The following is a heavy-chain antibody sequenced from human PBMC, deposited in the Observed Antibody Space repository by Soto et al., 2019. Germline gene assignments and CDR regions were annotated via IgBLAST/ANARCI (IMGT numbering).Heavy chain of an antibody. CDR3: ATPYDTGSDP. J-gene: IGHJ5*02. CDR1: GYPFIKYG. CDR2: IKVDSGYT. Sequence: QLQLVQSAAEVKKPGASVRVSCKAYGYPFIKYGISWIRQAPEQGLEWMGWIKVDSGYTNYAQKFQGRVTMTADTSSDPAFMERRSLGLEDTAVYFGATPYDTGSDPWGQGTLFSFSS. D-gene: IGHD3-9*01. V-gene: IGHV1-18*04.